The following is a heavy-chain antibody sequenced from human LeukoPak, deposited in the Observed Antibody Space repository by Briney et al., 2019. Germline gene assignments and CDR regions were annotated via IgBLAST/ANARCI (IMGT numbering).Heavy chain of an antibody. V-gene: IGHV4-39*01. D-gene: IGHD3-10*01. CDR2: IYYSGST. CDR3: ARRVAYYYGSGSYYKPPRWFDP. J-gene: IGHJ5*02. CDR1: GGSISSSSYY. Sequence: PPETLSLTCTVSGGSISSSSYYWGWIRQPPGKGLEWIGSIYYSGSTYYNPSLKSRVTISVDTSKNQFTLKLSSVTAADTAVYYCARRVAYYYGSGSYYKPPRWFDPWGQGTLVTVSS.